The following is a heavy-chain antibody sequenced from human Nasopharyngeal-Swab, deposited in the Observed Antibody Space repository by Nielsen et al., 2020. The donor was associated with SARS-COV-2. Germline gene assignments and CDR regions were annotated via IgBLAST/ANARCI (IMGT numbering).Heavy chain of an antibody. J-gene: IGHJ4*02. Sequence: SETLSLTCDVYGGSLSGYYWSWIRQPPGKGLEWIGEINHSGSTNYNPSLKSRVTISVDTSKNQFSLKLSSVTAADTAVYYCARVKYYFDYWGQGTLVTVSS. V-gene: IGHV4-34*01. CDR1: GGSLSGYY. CDR2: INHSGST. CDR3: ARVKYYFDY.